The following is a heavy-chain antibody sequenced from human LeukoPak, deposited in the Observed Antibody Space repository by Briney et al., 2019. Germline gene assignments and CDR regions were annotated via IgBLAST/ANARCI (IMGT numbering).Heavy chain of an antibody. J-gene: IGHJ4*02. CDR1: GCSISSYY. Sequence: RPSETLSLTCTVPGCSISSYYWSWIRQPPGKGLGWIGCISYSESTNYNPSLKSRVTISLDTSKNQFSLRLRAVTAADTAVYYCAREKDDYYHFDYWGQGNLVTVSP. D-gene: IGHD1-26*01. CDR3: AREKDDYYHFDY. CDR2: ISYSEST. V-gene: IGHV4-59*01.